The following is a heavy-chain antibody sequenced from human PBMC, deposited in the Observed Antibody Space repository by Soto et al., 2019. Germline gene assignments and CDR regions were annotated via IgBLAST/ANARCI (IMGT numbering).Heavy chain of an antibody. CDR3: ARGMAATESIPRQEYYYYYYMDV. CDR1: GGSISSYY. D-gene: IGHD2-15*01. V-gene: IGHV4-59*01. Sequence: SETLSLTCTVSGGSISSYYWSWIRQPPGKGLEWIGYIYYSGSTNYNPSLKSRVTISVDTSKNQFSLKLSSVTAADTAVYYCARGMAATESIPRQEYYYYYYMDVWGKGTTVTVSS. J-gene: IGHJ6*03. CDR2: IYYSGST.